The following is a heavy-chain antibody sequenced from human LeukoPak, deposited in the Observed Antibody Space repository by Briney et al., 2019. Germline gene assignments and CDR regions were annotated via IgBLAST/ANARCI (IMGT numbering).Heavy chain of an antibody. CDR2: IYYSGST. V-gene: IGHV4-59*08. J-gene: IGHJ2*01. Sequence: SETLSLTCTVSGGSISSYYWSWLRQPPGKGLEGIGYIYYSGSTNYNPSLKSRVTISVDTSKNQFSLKLSSVTAADTAVYYCASYASGSSTYWYFDLWGRGTLVTVSS. CDR1: GGSISSYY. D-gene: IGHD1-26*01. CDR3: ASYASGSSTYWYFDL.